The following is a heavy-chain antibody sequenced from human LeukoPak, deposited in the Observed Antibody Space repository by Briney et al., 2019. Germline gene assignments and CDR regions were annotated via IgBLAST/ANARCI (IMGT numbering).Heavy chain of an antibody. Sequence: GGSLRLSCAASGFTFSDYYMSWIRQAPGKGLEWVSYISSSGSTIYYADSVKGRFTISRDNAKNSLYLQMNSLRAEDTAVYYCTRSPDSSRWYRSNWFDPWGQGTLVNVSS. J-gene: IGHJ5*02. CDR3: TRSPDSSRWYRSNWFDP. D-gene: IGHD6-13*01. CDR1: GFTFSDYY. CDR2: ISSSGSTI. V-gene: IGHV3-11*01.